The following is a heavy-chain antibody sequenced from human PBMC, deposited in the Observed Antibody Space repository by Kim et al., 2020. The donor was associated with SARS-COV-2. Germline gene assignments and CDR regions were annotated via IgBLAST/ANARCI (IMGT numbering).Heavy chain of an antibody. J-gene: IGHJ4*02. CDR2: INPNSGGT. CDR3: ARGRTTGTTTSLDY. V-gene: IGHV1-2*05. D-gene: IGHD1-1*01. Sequence: ASVKVSCKASGYTFTGYYMHWVRQAPGQGLEWMGRINPNSGGTNYAQKFQGRVTMTRDTSISTAYMELSRLRSDDTVVYYCARGRTTGTTTSLDYWGQGTLVTVSS. CDR1: GYTFTGYY.